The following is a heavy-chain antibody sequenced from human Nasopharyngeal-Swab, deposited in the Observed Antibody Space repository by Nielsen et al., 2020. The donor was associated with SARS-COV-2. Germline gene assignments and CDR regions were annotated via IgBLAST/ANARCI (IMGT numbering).Heavy chain of an antibody. Sequence: GESLKISCAASGFTSSSYSMNWVRQAPGKGLEWVSSISSSSSYIYYADSVKGRFAISRDNAKNSLYLQMNSLRAEDTAVYYCARATYYYDSSGYFDYWGQGTLVTVSS. V-gene: IGHV3-21*01. CDR2: ISSSSSYI. CDR1: GFTSSSYS. D-gene: IGHD3-22*01. J-gene: IGHJ4*02. CDR3: ARATYYYDSSGYFDY.